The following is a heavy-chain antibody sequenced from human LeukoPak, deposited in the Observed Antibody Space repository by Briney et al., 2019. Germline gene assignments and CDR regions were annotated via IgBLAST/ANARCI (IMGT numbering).Heavy chain of an antibody. Sequence: PSETLSLTCTVSGGSISSYYWGWIRQPPGKGLEWIGYIYYSGSTNYNPSLKSRVTISVDTSKNQFSLKLSSVTAADTAVYYCASGYYGSGSYYQPKHYYYYYMDVWGKGTTVTISS. CDR3: ASGYYGSGSYYQPKHYYYYYMDV. CDR1: GGSISSYY. J-gene: IGHJ6*03. CDR2: IYYSGST. V-gene: IGHV4-59*01. D-gene: IGHD3-10*01.